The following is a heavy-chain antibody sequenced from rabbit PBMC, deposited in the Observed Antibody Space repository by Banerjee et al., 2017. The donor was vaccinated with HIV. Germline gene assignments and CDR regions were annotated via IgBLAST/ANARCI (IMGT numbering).Heavy chain of an antibody. V-gene: IGHV1S45*01. CDR3: ARDRDGDAGYGSLAL. Sequence: QEQLEESGGDLVKPEGSLTLTCTASGFSFSNGYVMCWVRQAPGKGLEWIACINAISGNTGFASWAKGPFTISKTSSTTVTLQMTSLTVADTATSFCARDRDGDAGYGSLALWGQGTLVTVS. D-gene: IGHD7-1*01. J-gene: IGHJ4*01. CDR2: INAISGNT. CDR1: GFSFSNGYV.